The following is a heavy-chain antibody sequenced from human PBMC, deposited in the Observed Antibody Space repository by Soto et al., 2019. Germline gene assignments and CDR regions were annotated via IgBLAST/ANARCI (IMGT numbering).Heavy chain of an antibody. D-gene: IGHD1-26*01. J-gene: IGHJ4*02. CDR2: INPSGGST. CDR1: GYTFTNYY. CDR3: GRDGAPGLVNYFDY. V-gene: IGHV1-46*01. Sequence: ASVKVSCKASGYTFTNYYMHWVRQAPGQGLEWMGIINPSGGSTSYAQKFQGRVTITRDTSASTVYMEVSSLRSEDTAVYYCGRDGAPGLVNYFDYWGQGTLVTVSS.